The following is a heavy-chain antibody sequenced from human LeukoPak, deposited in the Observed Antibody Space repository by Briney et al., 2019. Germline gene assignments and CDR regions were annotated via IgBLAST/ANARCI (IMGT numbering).Heavy chain of an antibody. Sequence: PGGSLRLSCAASGFTFRNYEMNWVRQAPGKGLEWVSYIRGGGSPIYYADSVRGRFTISRDNSKNLLYLQLNSLRVEDTALYYCVRDGFHFYSFDMGGQGTMVSVSS. CDR2: IRGGGSPI. J-gene: IGHJ3*02. CDR3: VRDGFHFYSFDM. CDR1: GFTFRNYE. V-gene: IGHV3-48*03. D-gene: IGHD2/OR15-2a*01.